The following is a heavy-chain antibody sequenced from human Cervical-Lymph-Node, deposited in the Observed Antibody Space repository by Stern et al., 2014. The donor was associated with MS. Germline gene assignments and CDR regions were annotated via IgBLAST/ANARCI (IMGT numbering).Heavy chain of an antibody. V-gene: IGHV4-59*08. J-gene: IGHJ3*02. CDR2: IYYFGST. CDR1: GGSITGYY. D-gene: IGHD2-15*01. CDR3: ARGDRGAFDI. Sequence: QVQLQESGPGLVKASETLSLTCTVSGGSITGYYWCWIRQPPGKGLEWIGHIYYFGSTSSNPSLKSRVSTSVDTSKNQFSLTLYSMTAADTAVYYCARGDRGAFDIWGQGTVVTVSS.